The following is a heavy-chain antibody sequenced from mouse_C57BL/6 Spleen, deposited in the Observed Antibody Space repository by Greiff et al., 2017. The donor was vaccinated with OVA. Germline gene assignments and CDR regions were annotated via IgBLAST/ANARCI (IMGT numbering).Heavy chain of an antibody. CDR1: GFTFSSYA. CDR2: ISSGGDYI. CDR3: TREGGYDRYAMDY. V-gene: IGHV5-9-1*02. Sequence: EVQLVESGAGLVKPGGSLKLSCAASGFTFSSYAMSWVRQTPEKRLEWVAYISSGGDYIYYADTVKGRFTISRDNARNTLYLQMSSLKSEDTAMYYCTREGGYDRYAMDYWGQGTSVTVSS. D-gene: IGHD2-2*01. J-gene: IGHJ4*01.